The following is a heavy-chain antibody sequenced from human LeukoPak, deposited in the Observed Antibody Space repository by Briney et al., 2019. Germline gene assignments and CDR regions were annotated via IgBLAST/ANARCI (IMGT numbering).Heavy chain of an antibody. J-gene: IGHJ6*02. CDR1: GYTFTNYY. CDR2: INPSGGTT. V-gene: IGHV1-46*01. CDR3: ARPTSIIPASNVYYYYYAMDV. D-gene: IGHD2-2*01. Sequence: ASAKVSCKASGYTFTNYYMHWVPQAPGQGLEWMGIINPSGGTTTYAHKFQDRVTMTRDTSTSTVYMEVSSLRPEDTAVYYCARPTSIIPASNVYYYYYAMDVWGQGTTVTVSS.